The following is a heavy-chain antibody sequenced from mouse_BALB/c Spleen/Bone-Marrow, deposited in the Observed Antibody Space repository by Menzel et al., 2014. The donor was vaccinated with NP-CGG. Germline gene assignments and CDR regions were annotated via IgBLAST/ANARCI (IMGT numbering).Heavy chain of an antibody. CDR2: IHPNSGNT. Sequence: VQLQQSGSVLVRPGASVKLSCKASGYTFTSSWMHWAKQRPGQGLEWIGEIHPNSGNTNYNEKFKGKATLTADTSSSTAYVDLSSLTSEDSAVYYCARSGFDYWGQGTTLTVPS. D-gene: IGHD4-1*01. V-gene: IGHV1S130*01. J-gene: IGHJ2*01. CDR1: GYTFTSSW. CDR3: ARSGFDY.